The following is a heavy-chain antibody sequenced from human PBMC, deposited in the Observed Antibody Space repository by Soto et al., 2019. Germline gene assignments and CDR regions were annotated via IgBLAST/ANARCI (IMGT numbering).Heavy chain of an antibody. V-gene: IGHV3-30*18. D-gene: IGHD5-12*01. J-gene: IGHJ4*02. CDR1: GFTFSSYG. Sequence: QVQLVESGGGVVQPGRSLRLSCAASGFTFSSYGMHWVRQAPGKGLEWVAVISYDGSNKYYADSVKGRFTISRDNSKNTLYLQMNRLRAEDTAVYYCANGRSMGPVAPTFDCWGQGTLVTVSS. CDR3: ANGRSMGPVAPTFDC. CDR2: ISYDGSNK.